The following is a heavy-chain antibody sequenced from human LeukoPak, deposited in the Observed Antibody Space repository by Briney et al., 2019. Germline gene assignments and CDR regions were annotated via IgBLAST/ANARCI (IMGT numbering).Heavy chain of an antibody. CDR3: ARDRGVATLDY. D-gene: IGHD5-12*01. Sequence: GGSLRLSCAASGLTFSSYSMNWVRQAPGKGLEWVSYISSSSSAIYFADSVKGRFTISRDNAKNSLYLQMDSLRGEDTAVYYCARDRGVATLDYWGQGTLVTVSS. V-gene: IGHV3-48*01. CDR2: ISSSSSAI. CDR1: GLTFSSYS. J-gene: IGHJ4*02.